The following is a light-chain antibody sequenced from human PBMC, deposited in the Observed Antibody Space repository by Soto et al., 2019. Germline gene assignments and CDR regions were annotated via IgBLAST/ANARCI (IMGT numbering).Light chain of an antibody. Sequence: QSALTQPRSVSGSPGQSVTISCTGTSSDVGDYTYVSWYQQYPGKAPKLVIYDVSKRPSGVPDRCSGSKSGNTASLTISGLQAEDEADYYCCSFAGSYTLGVFGGGTKVTVL. CDR1: SSDVGDYTY. J-gene: IGLJ3*02. CDR2: DVS. V-gene: IGLV2-11*01. CDR3: CSFAGSYTLGV.